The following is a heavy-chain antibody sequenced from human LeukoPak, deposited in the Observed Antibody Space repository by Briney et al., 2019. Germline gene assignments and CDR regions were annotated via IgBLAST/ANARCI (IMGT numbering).Heavy chain of an antibody. CDR1: GFTFSNYV. CDR2: IKPDGSQI. CDR3: ARDLNWETY. D-gene: IGHD1-1*01. V-gene: IGHV3-7*01. J-gene: IGHJ4*02. Sequence: GGSLRLSCAASGFTFSNYVIHWVRQAPGKGLEWVANIKPDGSQIYYVDSVKGRFTISRVNAKNSLYLQMNSLRAEDTAVYYCARDLNWETYWGQGTPVTVSS.